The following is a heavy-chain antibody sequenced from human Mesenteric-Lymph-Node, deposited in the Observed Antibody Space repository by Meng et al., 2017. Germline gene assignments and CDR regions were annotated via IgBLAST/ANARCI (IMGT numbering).Heavy chain of an antibody. Sequence: WVLQAPGKGLDWVAIIWYDGSNKFYPGSVKGRITIPRDNSKNTLHLLMNSLRVDATAVYYGARGMTTVTHWGQGTLVTVSS. D-gene: IGHD4-17*01. J-gene: IGHJ4*02. V-gene: IGHV3-33*01. CDR2: IWYDGSNK. CDR3: ARGMTTVTH.